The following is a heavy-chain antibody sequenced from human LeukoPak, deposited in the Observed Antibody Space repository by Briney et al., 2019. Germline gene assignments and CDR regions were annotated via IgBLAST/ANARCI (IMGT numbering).Heavy chain of an antibody. CDR3: ARGQYSSPQTLDY. CDR2: IRYDGSNT. V-gene: IGHV3-30*02. Sequence: PGGSLRLSCATSGFSFSSYGIHWVRQAPGKGLQWVAFIRYDGSNTYYADSVKGRFTISRDNSKSTLYLQMNSLRAEDTAMYYCARGQYSSPQTLDYWGQGTLVTVSS. CDR1: GFSFSSYG. D-gene: IGHD6-13*01. J-gene: IGHJ4*02.